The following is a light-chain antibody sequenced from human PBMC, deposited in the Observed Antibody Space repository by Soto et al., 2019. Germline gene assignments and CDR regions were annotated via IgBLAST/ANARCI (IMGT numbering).Light chain of an antibody. CDR2: WAS. J-gene: IGKJ4*01. CDR1: QSLLYNSNNKTY. Sequence: IVMTQSPDSLAVSLGERATINCKSSQSLLYNSNNKTYLAWYQQRPGQSPRLLISWASNRESGVPDRFRGSGSGAAFTLTITSLQTADVAVYYCQQFWTTPVSFGGGTKVEI. V-gene: IGKV4-1*01. CDR3: QQFWTTPVS.